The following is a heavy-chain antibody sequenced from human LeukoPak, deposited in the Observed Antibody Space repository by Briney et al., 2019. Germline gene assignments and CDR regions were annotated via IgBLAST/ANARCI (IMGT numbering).Heavy chain of an antibody. CDR3: KKDRPDGSGVSLQLDPPNVDYYDSSGRD. Sequence: GGSLRLSCAASGFTFSSYAMSWVRQAPGKGLEWVSAISGSGGSTYYADSVKGRFTISRDNSKDTLHLQMNSLRAEDTAVYYCKKDRPDGSGVSLQLDPPNVDYYDSSGRDWGQGTLVTVSS. V-gene: IGHV3-23*01. CDR2: ISGSGGST. J-gene: IGHJ4*02. D-gene: IGHD3-22*01. CDR1: GFTFSSYA.